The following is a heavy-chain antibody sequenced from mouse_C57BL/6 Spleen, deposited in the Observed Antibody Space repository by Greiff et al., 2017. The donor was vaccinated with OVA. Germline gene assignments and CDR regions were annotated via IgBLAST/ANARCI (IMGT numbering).Heavy chain of an antibody. CDR3: ARGRNYYFDY. J-gene: IGHJ2*01. V-gene: IGHV1-61*01. D-gene: IGHD1-1*02. CDR2: IYSSDSET. Sequence: QVQPQQPGAELVRPGSSVKLSCKASGYTFTSYWMDWVKQRPGQGLEWIGNIYSSDSETHYNQKFKDKATLTVDKSSSTAYMQLSSLTSEDSAVYYCARGRNYYFDYWGQGTTLTVSS. CDR1: GYTFTSYW.